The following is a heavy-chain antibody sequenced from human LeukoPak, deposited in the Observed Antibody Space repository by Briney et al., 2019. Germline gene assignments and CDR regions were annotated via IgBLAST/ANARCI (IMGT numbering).Heavy chain of an antibody. CDR3: VRDYGHFVQGN. V-gene: IGHV4-39*02. CDR2: IVSGGST. J-gene: IGHJ4*02. Sequence: SETLSLTCTVSTDSISSGSYYWSWVRQSPGQGLEWIGSIVSGGSTYHNPSLKSRITMSIDTSNNQFSLKLSFVTAADTAIYYCVRDYGHFVQGNWGQGTLVTVSS. D-gene: IGHD4-17*01. CDR1: TDSISSGSYY.